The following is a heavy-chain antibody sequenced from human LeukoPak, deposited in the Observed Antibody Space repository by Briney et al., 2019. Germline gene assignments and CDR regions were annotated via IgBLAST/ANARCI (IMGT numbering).Heavy chain of an antibody. D-gene: IGHD6-13*01. V-gene: IGHV5-10-1*01. Sequence: GESLKISCKASGYSFTSYWISWVRLMPGKGLEWMGRIDPTDSYTNYSPSFQGHVTISADKSINTAYLRWSSLKASDTAMYHCARPAIESAAGNFAYWGQGTLVTVSS. CDR2: IDPTDSYT. CDR3: ARPAIESAAGNFAY. J-gene: IGHJ4*02. CDR1: GYSFTSYW.